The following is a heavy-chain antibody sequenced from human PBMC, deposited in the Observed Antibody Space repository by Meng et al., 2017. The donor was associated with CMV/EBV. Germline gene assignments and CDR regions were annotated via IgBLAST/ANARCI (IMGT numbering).Heavy chain of an antibody. D-gene: IGHD4-11*01. CDR3: AVTTYYYYGMDV. V-gene: IGHV3-74*01. CDR2: INSDGSST. CDR1: GFTFSSYW. J-gene: IGHJ6*02. Sequence: GESLKISCAASGFTFSSYWMHWVRQAPGKGLVWVSRINSDGSSTSYADSVKGRFTISRDNAKNSLYLQMNSLRAEDTAVYYCAVTTYYYYGMDVWGQGTTVTVSS.